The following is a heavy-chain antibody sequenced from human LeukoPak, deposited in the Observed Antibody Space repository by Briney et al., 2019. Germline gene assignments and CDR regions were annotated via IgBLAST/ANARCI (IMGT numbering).Heavy chain of an antibody. D-gene: IGHD3/OR15-3a*01. Sequence: ASVKVSCKASGGTFNSYPISWVRQAPGQGLEWMGWMNPKSGNTDYAQKFQGRVTMTSDTSIDTAYMELSNLRSEDTAVYYCARGRKAGVGRVYYMDVWGKGTTVTVFS. CDR2: MNPKSGNT. CDR1: GGTFNSYP. J-gene: IGHJ6*03. V-gene: IGHV1-8*02. CDR3: ARGRKAGVGRVYYMDV.